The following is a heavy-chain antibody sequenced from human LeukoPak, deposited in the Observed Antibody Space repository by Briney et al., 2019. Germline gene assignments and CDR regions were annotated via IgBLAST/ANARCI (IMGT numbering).Heavy chain of an antibody. CDR2: INHSGST. CDR3: ARQDPYYYDSSGY. V-gene: IGHV4-34*01. CDR1: GGSFSGYY. J-gene: IGHJ4*02. Sequence: PSETLSLTCAVYGGSFSGYYWSWIRQPPGKGLEWIGEINHSGSTNYNPSLKSRVTISVDTSKNQFSLKLSSVTAADTAVYYCARQDPYYYDSSGYWGQGTLVTVSS. D-gene: IGHD3-22*01.